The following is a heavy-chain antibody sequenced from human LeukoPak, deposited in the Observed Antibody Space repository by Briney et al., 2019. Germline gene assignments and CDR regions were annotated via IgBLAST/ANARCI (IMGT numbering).Heavy chain of an antibody. V-gene: IGHV4-34*01. CDR1: GGSFSGYS. CDR2: INHSGST. D-gene: IGHD2-2*01. CDR3: ARGRYCSSTSCYDFQH. Sequence: SETLSLTCAVYGGSFSGYSWSWIRQPPGKGLEWIREINHSGSTNYNPSLKSRVTISVDTSKNQFSLKLSSVTAADTAVYYCARGRYCSSTSCYDFQHWGQGTLVTVSS. J-gene: IGHJ1*01.